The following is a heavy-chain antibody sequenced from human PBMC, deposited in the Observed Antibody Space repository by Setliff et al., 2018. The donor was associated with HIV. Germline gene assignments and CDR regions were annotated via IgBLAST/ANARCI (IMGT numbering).Heavy chain of an antibody. D-gene: IGHD6-19*01. Sequence: ASVKVSCKTSDYTFSNYHLSWARQAPGQGLEWMGWISPNNGDTKYALNFQGRVTMTADTSTSTVYMELRGLTSDDTAVYYCARDFPRFSSGYYGNFDYWGQGTRVTVSS. CDR3: ARDFPRFSSGYYGNFDY. J-gene: IGHJ4*02. CDR2: ISPNNGDT. V-gene: IGHV1-18*01. CDR1: DYTFSNYH.